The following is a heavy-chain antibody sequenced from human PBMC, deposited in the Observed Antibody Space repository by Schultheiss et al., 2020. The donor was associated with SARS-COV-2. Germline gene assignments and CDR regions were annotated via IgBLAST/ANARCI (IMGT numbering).Heavy chain of an antibody. CDR2: ISSSSSYI. D-gene: IGHD3-10*01. J-gene: IGHJ6*02. CDR3: ARGRITMVQGVIIYTYGMDV. V-gene: IGHV3-21*01. Sequence: GGSLRLSCAASGFTFSSYNMNWVRQAPGKGLEWVSSISSSSSYIYYADSVKGRFTISRDNAKNSLYLQMNSLRAEDTAVYYCARGRITMVQGVIIYTYGMDVWGQGTTVTVSS. CDR1: GFTFSSYN.